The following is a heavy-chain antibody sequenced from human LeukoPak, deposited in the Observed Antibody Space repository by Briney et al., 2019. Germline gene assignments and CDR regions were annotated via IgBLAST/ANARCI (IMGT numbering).Heavy chain of an antibody. V-gene: IGHV4-59*01. J-gene: IGHJ4*02. CDR1: SGSISSYY. D-gene: IGHD5-18*01. CDR3: ARGGYSYDSPPGEPFDY. CDR2: IYYSGST. Sequence: PSETLSLTCTVSSGSISSYYWSWIRQPPGMGLEWIGYIYYSGSTNYNPSLKSRVTISVDMSKNQFSLRLSSVTAADTAVYYCARGGYSYDSPPGEPFDYWGQGTLVTVSS.